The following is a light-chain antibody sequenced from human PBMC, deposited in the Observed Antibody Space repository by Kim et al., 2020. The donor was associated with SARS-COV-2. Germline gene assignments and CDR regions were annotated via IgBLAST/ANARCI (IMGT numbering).Light chain of an antibody. CDR1: CGHSSYA. CDR3: QTWGTGIHVV. J-gene: IGLJ2*01. V-gene: IGLV4-69*01. CDR2: LNSDGSH. Sequence: SVKLTCTLSCGHSSYAIAWHQQQPEKGPRYLMKLNSDGSHSKGDGIPDRFSGSSSGAERYLTISSLQSEDEADYYCQTWGTGIHVVFGGGTQLTVL.